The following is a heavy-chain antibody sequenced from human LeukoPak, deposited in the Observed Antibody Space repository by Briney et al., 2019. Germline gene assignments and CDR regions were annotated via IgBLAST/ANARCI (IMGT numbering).Heavy chain of an antibody. V-gene: IGHV2-5*02. J-gene: IGHJ4*02. CDR1: DFSLSTSGVN. D-gene: IGHD3-22*01. CDR3: VYRRSSGGYFDF. CDR2: IYWDDDK. Sequence: SGPTLVKPTQTLTLTCTFSDFSLSTSGVNVGWILQPPGKALEWLALIYWDDDKRYSPSLKSRLTITKDTSKNQVVLSLTNMDPVDTATYYCVYRRSSGGYFDFWGQGTLVTVSS.